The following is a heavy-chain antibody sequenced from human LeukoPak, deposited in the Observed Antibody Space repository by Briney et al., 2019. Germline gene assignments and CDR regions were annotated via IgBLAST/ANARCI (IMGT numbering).Heavy chain of an antibody. CDR2: IYHSGST. D-gene: IGHD6-19*01. V-gene: IGHV4-4*02. J-gene: IGHJ4*02. Sequence: PSETLSLTCAVSGASISSDNWWSWVRQPPGKGLEWIGEIYHSGSTNYNPSLESRVTISVDKSNNQFSLKLNSVTAADTAVYYCARAPPYGSDWSKGVFDYWGQGTLVTLSS. CDR3: ARAPPYGSDWSKGVFDY. CDR1: GASISSDNW.